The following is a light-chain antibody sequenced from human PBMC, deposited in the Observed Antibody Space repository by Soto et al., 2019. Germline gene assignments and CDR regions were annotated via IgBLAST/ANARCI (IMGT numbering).Light chain of an antibody. CDR3: GSWDNILRAYV. Sequence: QSALTQPPSVSATPGQTVTISCSGSGSNLGRNYVSWYQQLPGTAPKLLIYDNVYRFSGIPDRFSASKSGTSATLGITGLQTGDECEYYCGSWDNILRAYVFGTGTKLTVL. CDR2: DNV. J-gene: IGLJ1*01. CDR1: GSNLGRNY. V-gene: IGLV1-51*01.